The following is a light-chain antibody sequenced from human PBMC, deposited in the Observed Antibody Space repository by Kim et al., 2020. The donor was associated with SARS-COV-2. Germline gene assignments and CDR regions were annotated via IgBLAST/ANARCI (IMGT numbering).Light chain of an antibody. CDR1: SSNIGADFD. CDR2: ANA. CDR3: QSYDSSLSSYV. Sequence: QSVLTQSPSVSGAPGQSVTISCTGSSSNIGADFDIHWYQQLPGTAPKLLIYANAIRPSGVPDRFSGSRSGTSASLAISGLQAEDEADYSCQSYDSSLSSYVFGTGTQLTVL. J-gene: IGLJ1*01. V-gene: IGLV1-40*01.